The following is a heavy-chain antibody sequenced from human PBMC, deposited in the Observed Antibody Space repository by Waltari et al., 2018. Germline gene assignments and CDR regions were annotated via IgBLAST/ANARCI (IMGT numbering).Heavy chain of an antibody. Sequence: EVQLLESGGGLVQPGGSLRVSCAASGFTSTSYAMSWVRQAPGKGLEWGSGMRGCGGITDYADSVKGRFTISRDTAKNTVYLQMNSLRTEDTAVYYCARHGTFMGRGVNPFDYWGQGTLVTVSS. D-gene: IGHD3-10*01. CDR1: GFTSTSYA. J-gene: IGHJ4*02. CDR2: MRGCGGIT. CDR3: ARHGTFMGRGVNPFDY. V-gene: IGHV3-23*01.